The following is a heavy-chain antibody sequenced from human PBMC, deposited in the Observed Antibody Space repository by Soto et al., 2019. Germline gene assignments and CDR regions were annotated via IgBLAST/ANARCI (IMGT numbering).Heavy chain of an antibody. CDR2: IYYSGST. CDR1: GGSISSYY. J-gene: IGHJ4*02. Sequence: SETLSLTCTVSGGSISSYYWSWIRQPPGKGLEWIGYIYYSGSTNYNPSLKSRVTISVDTSKNQFSLKLSSVTAADTAVYYCARHIGSGWYFPSSRWYFDVWGQGTLVTVSS. V-gene: IGHV4-59*08. CDR3: ARHIGSGWYFPSSRWYFDV. D-gene: IGHD6-19*01.